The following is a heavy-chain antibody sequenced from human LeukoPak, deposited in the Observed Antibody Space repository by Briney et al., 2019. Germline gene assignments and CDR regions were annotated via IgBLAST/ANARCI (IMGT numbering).Heavy chain of an antibody. CDR1: GGSIRSYF. D-gene: IGHD5-12*01. J-gene: IGHJ3*02. CDR2: IWDTEIT. V-gene: IGHV4-59*01. Sequence: PSETLSLTCTVSGGSIRSYFWSWLRQPPGRGLEWIGYIWDTEITDYDPSLKSRVTISLDTSKNHFSLKLRSVTAADTALYFCARGLVLATDDAFDIWGQGTLVTVSS. CDR3: ARGLVLATDDAFDI.